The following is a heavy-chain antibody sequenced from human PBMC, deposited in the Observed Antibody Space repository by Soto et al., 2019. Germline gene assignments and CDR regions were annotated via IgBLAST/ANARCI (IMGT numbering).Heavy chain of an antibody. V-gene: IGHV4-38-2*01. Sequence: SETLSLTCAVSGYSISSGYYWGWIRQPPGKGLEWIGSIYHSGSTYYNPSLKSRVTISVDTSKNQFSLKLSSVTAAGTAVYYCARVGPSNLAAVSDPWVQGTLVTVSS. CDR2: IYHSGST. CDR3: ARVGPSNLAAVSDP. CDR1: GYSISSGYY. J-gene: IGHJ5*02. D-gene: IGHD6-13*01.